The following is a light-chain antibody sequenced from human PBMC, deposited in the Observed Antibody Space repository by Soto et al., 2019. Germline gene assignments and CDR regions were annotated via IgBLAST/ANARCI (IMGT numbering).Light chain of an antibody. CDR1: QSVSSSY. CDR2: GAS. J-gene: IGKJ1*01. Sequence: EIVLTQSPGTLSLSPGERATLSCRASQSVSSSYLAWYQQKPGQAPRLLIYGASSRATGIPDRFSGSGSGTDFALTSCRLEPEDFAVYYCQQYGSSPWSFGQGTRLIS. V-gene: IGKV3-20*01. CDR3: QQYGSSPWS.